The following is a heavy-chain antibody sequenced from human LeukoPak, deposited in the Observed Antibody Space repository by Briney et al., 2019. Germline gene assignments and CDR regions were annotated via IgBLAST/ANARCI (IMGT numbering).Heavy chain of an antibody. Sequence: PSETLSLTCTVSGGSISSYYWSWIRQPPGKGLEWMGYINYGGSTNYNPSLKSRVTISVDTSKNQFSLKLSSVTAADTAVYDCARYDGDYFDYWGQGTLVTVSS. D-gene: IGHD3-10*01. CDR3: ARYDGDYFDY. V-gene: IGHV4-59*01. J-gene: IGHJ4*02. CDR1: GGSISSYY. CDR2: INYGGST.